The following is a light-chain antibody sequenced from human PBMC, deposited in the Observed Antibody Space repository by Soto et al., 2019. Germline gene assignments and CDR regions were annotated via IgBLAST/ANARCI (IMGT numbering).Light chain of an antibody. CDR1: QSVSSSY. CDR3: QQYDGSLGLT. CDR2: GAS. V-gene: IGKV3-20*01. Sequence: EIVLTQSPGTLSLSPGERATLSCRASQSVSSSYLAWYQQKPGQAPRLRIYGASSRATGIPDRFSGSGAGTDFTLTISRLEPEDFAVYYCQQYDGSLGLTFGGGNKVEIK. J-gene: IGKJ4*01.